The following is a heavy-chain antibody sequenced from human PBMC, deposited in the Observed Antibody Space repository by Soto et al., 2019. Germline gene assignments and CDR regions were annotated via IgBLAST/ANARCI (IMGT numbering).Heavy chain of an antibody. D-gene: IGHD6-6*01. Sequence: SVKVSCKTSGYTFTGYYMHWVRQAPGQGLEWMGWINPNSGDTKYAQKFQGRVTMTRDTSTRTAYMEVSRLTSDDTAVYYCARSLSTIGGRPDSWGQGTLVTVSS. J-gene: IGHJ4*02. CDR2: INPNSGDT. V-gene: IGHV1-2*02. CDR3: ARSLSTIGGRPDS. CDR1: GYTFTGYY.